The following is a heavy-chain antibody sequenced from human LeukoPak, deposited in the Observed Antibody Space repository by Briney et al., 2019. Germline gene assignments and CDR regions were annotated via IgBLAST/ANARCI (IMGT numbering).Heavy chain of an antibody. D-gene: IGHD3-22*01. CDR2: INPSGGST. Sequence: ASVKVSCKASGYTFTSYYMHWVRQAPGQGLEWMGIINPSGGSTSYAQKFQGRVTMTRDMSTSTVYMELRSLRSDDTAVYYCARGRLDYYDSSGYYYTDYYFDYWGQGTLVTVSS. CDR1: GYTFTSYY. V-gene: IGHV1-46*01. CDR3: ARGRLDYYDSSGYYYTDYYFDY. J-gene: IGHJ4*02.